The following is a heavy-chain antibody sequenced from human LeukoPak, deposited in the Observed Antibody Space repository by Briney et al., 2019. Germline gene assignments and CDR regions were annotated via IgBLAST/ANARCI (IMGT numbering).Heavy chain of an antibody. CDR3: ARDRRYDFWSCYQAEPDN. CDR1: GFTFSDYY. CDR2: ISSSGSTI. V-gene: IGHV3-11*04. D-gene: IGHD3-3*01. J-gene: IGHJ4*02. Sequence: GGSLRLSCAASGFTFSDYYMSWIRQAPGKGLEWVSYISSSGSTIYYADFVKGRFTISRDNAKNSLYLQMNSLRAEDTAVYYCARDRRYDFWSCYQAEPDNWGQGTLVTVSS.